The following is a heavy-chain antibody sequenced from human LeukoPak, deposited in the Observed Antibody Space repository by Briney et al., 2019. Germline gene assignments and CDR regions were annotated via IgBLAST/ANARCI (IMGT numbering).Heavy chain of an antibody. CDR3: ARDSYYSKMDV. V-gene: IGHV4-59*01. Sequence: SETLSLTCTVSGGSISSYYWSWIRQPPGKGLEWIGYIYYSGSTNYNPSLKSRVTISVDTSKNQFSLKLNSLTAADMAVYYCARDSYYSKMDVWGQGTTVTVSS. CDR2: IYYSGST. CDR1: GGSISSYY. J-gene: IGHJ6*02.